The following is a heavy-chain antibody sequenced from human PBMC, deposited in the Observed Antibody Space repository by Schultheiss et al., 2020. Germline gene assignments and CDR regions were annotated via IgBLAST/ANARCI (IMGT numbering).Heavy chain of an antibody. CDR2: INAYNGNT. V-gene: IGHV1-18*04. Sequence: ASVKVSCKASGYTFTGYYMHWVRQAPGQGLEWMGRINAYNGNTNYAQKLQGRVTMTTDTSTSTAYMELRSLRSDDTAVYYCAREEMDDYGDYVLDYWGQGTLVTVSS. D-gene: IGHD4-17*01. CDR3: AREEMDDYGDYVLDY. J-gene: IGHJ4*02. CDR1: GYTFTGYY.